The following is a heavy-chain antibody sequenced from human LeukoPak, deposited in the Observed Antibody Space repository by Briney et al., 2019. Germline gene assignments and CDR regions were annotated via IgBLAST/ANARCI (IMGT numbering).Heavy chain of an antibody. J-gene: IGHJ2*01. D-gene: IGHD5-18*01. CDR2: IYYSGST. CDR1: GGSISSYY. V-gene: IGHV4-59*01. Sequence: SETLSLTCTVSGGSISSYYWSWIRQPPGKGLEWIGYIYYSGSTNYNPSLKSRVTISVDTSKNQSSLKLSSVTAADTAVYYCARASLGYSYGPPHWYFDLWGRGTLVTVSS. CDR3: ARASLGYSYGPPHWYFDL.